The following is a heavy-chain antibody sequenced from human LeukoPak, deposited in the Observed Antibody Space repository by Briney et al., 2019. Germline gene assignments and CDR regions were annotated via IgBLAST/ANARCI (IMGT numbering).Heavy chain of an antibody. J-gene: IGHJ4*02. CDR3: ARDQGPVGSFDY. CDR1: GFTFRGYV. CDR2: IWHDGSNH. D-gene: IGHD1-26*01. V-gene: IGHV3-33*01. Sequence: GRSLRLSCAASGFTFRGYVMHRVRQAPGKGPEGVAVIWHDGSNHYYEDSVKGRFTISRDNSNNTLYVQMNSMSVEDTAVYYCARDQGPVGSFDYWGQGTLVTVSS.